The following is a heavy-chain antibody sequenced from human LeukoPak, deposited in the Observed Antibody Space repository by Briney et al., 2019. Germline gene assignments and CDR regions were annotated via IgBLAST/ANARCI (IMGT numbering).Heavy chain of an antibody. D-gene: IGHD3-10*01. CDR1: GYTFTSYG. CDR2: ISAYNGNT. V-gene: IGHV1-18*01. CDR3: ARTLKHYYGSGSYYLLYAFDI. J-gene: IGHJ3*02. Sequence: GASVKVSCKASGYTFTSYGISWVRQAPGQGLEWMGWISAYNGNTNYAQKLQGRVTMTTDTSTSTAYMELRSLRSDDTAVYYCARTLKHYYGSGSYYLLYAFDIWGQGTMVTVSS.